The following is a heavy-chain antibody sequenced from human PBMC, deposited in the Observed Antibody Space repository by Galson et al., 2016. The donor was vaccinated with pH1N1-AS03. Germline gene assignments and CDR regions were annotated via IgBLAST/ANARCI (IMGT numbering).Heavy chain of an antibody. D-gene: IGHD4-23*01. CDR1: GGTFNKYA. CDR2: IIPIFGSS. Sequence: VKVSCKASGGTFNKYAITWARQAPGQGLEWMGGIIPIFGSSDYAQKFQGRVTITTDKSTTTAYMELSSLRSEDTAVYYCVRGDGGNNFDYWGRGTLVTVSS. CDR3: VRGDGGNNFDY. V-gene: IGHV1-69*05. J-gene: IGHJ4*02.